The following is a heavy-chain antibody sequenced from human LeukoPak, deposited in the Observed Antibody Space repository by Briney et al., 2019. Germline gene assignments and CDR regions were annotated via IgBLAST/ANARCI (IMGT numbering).Heavy chain of an antibody. CDR1: GFTFGSYW. Sequence: GGSLRLSCAASGFTFGSYWMSWVRQAPGKWLEWVANINEDGSEKYHVDSVKGRFTISRDNAKNSLYLQMDSLTAADTAVYYCARASDVGTIDYWGQGTLVTVSS. J-gene: IGHJ4*02. D-gene: IGHD7-27*01. CDR3: ARASDVGTIDY. V-gene: IGHV3-7*04. CDR2: INEDGSEK.